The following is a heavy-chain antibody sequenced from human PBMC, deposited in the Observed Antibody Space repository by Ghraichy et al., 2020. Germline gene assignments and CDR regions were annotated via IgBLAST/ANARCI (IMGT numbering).Heavy chain of an antibody. CDR3: AGYLAVAGDPYFDY. CDR1: GGSISSSSYY. CDR2: IYYSGST. Sequence: ETLSLTCTVSGGSISSSSYYWGWIRQPPGKGLEWIGSIYYSGSTYYNPSLKSRVTISVDTSKNQFSLKLSSVTAADTAVYYCAGYLAVAGDPYFDYWGQGTLVTVSS. J-gene: IGHJ4*02. D-gene: IGHD6-19*01. V-gene: IGHV4-39*01.